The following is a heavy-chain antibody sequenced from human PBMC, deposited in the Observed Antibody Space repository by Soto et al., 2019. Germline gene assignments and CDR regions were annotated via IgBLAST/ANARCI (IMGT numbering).Heavy chain of an antibody. J-gene: IGHJ6*02. D-gene: IGHD3-10*01. V-gene: IGHV6-1*01. CDR3: ARDAVRYYYYGRDV. CDR1: GESVSSNSAA. Sequence: SQTLSLTCASSGESVSSNSAASNWIRQSPSRGLEWLGRTYYRSKWYNNYAISETSRITINPDTSKNQISLQLNSVTPEDTSVYYCARDAVRYYYYGRDVWGQGTTVTVS. CDR2: TYYRSKWYN.